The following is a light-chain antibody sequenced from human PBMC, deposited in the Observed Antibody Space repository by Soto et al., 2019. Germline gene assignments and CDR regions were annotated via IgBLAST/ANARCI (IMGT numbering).Light chain of an antibody. CDR3: QQYHNWPPQYT. J-gene: IGKJ2*01. CDR2: GAS. Sequence: EIVMTQSPASLSVSPGEGATLSCMASQTVASNLAWYQQKPGQGPRLLIHGASTRATGVPARFSGSGSGTDFTLTISSLQSEDFAVYYCQQYHNWPPQYTFGQGTKLQIK. V-gene: IGKV3-15*01. CDR1: QTVASN.